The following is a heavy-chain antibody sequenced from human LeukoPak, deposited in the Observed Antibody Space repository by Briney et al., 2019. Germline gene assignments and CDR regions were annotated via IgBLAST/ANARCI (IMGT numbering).Heavy chain of an antibody. J-gene: IGHJ6*02. D-gene: IGHD2-2*01. Sequence: SETLSLTCTVSGGSISSSSYYCGWIRQPPGKGLEWIGSIYYSVSTYYNPSLKSRVTISVDTSKNQCSLKLSSVTAADTAVYYCAREVLVPAAPFGYGMDVWGQGTTVTVSS. CDR1: GGSISSSSYY. CDR3: AREVLVPAAPFGYGMDV. CDR2: IYYSVST. V-gene: IGHV4-39*02.